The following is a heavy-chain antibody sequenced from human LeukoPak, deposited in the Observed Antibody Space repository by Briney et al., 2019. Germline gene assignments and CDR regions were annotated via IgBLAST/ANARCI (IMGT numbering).Heavy chain of an antibody. D-gene: IGHD5-18*01. V-gene: IGHV3-30*18. CDR3: AKGAEWIQLWFGDY. CDR2: ISYDGSNK. CDR1: GFTFSSYG. Sequence: GGSLRLSCAASGFTFSSYGMHWVRQAPGKGLEWVAVISYDGSNKYYADSVKGRFTISRDNSKNTLYLQMNSLRAEDTAMYYCAKGAEWIQLWFGDYWGQGTLVTVSS. J-gene: IGHJ4*02.